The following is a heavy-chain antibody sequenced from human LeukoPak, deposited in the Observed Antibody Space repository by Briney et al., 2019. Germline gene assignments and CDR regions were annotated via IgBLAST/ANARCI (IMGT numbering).Heavy chain of an antibody. J-gene: IGHJ2*01. Sequence: SETLSLTCAVYGGSFSGYYWSWIRQPPGKGLEWIGSIYYSGSTYYNPSLKSRVTISVDTSKNQFSLKLSSVTAADTAVYYCARPERPGYSTNWFYWYFDLWGRGTLVTVSS. V-gene: IGHV4-34*01. D-gene: IGHD6-13*01. CDR2: IYYSGST. CDR3: ARPERPGYSTNWFYWYFDL. CDR1: GGSFSGYY.